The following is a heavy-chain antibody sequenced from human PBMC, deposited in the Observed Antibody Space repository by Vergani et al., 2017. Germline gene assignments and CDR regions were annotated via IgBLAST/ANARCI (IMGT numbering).Heavy chain of an antibody. CDR1: GFTFSSYG. CDR2: IRCYGNKK. V-gene: IGHV3-30*02. J-gene: IGHJ6*02. D-gene: IGHD5-18*01. Sequence: QVELVESGGGVVQPGGSLRLSCVASGFTFSSYGIHWVRQAPGKGLQWVAFIRCYGNKKYFADSVRGRLTVSRDNSRNTLYLQMNSLRVEDTAVYYCAKGLGTTMVPLGMDVWGQGTTVTVSS. CDR3: AKGLGTTMVPLGMDV.